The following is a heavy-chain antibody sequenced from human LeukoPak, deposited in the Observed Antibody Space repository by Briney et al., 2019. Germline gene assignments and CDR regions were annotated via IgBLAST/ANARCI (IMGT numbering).Heavy chain of an antibody. V-gene: IGHV3-23*01. CDR3: AKGRWDSSSYFDY. Sequence: PGGSLRLSCAASGLTFSSNAMSWVRQAPGKGLEWVSSIRGSGGITYYADSVKGRFTISRDNSKNTLYMQMNSLRAEDTAVYYCAKGRWDSSSYFDYWGQGTLVTVSS. J-gene: IGHJ4*02. D-gene: IGHD6-6*01. CDR2: IRGSGGIT. CDR1: GLTFSSNA.